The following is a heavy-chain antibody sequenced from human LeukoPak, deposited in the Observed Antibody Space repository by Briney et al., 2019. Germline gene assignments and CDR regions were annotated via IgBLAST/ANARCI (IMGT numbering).Heavy chain of an antibody. V-gene: IGHV1-8*01. Sequence: ASVKVSCKASGYTFTSYDINWVRQATGQGLEWMGWMSPNSGNTGYAQKFQGRVTMTRNTSISTAYMELSSLRSEDTAVYYCARRPLARKLRFLEWLLLDAFDIWGQGTMVTVSS. D-gene: IGHD3-3*01. CDR1: GYTFTSYD. J-gene: IGHJ3*02. CDR2: MSPNSGNT. CDR3: ARRPLARKLRFLEWLLLDAFDI.